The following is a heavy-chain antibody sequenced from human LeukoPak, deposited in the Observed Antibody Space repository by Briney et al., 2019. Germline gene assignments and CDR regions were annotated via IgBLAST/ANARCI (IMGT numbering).Heavy chain of an antibody. D-gene: IGHD6-13*01. V-gene: IGHV3-21*01. CDR1: GFTFSSYS. J-gene: IGHJ1*01. CDR3: AAAAGREWYFQH. CDR2: ISSSSSYI. Sequence: GGSLRLSCAASGFTFSSYSMNWVRQAPGKGLEWVSSISSSSSYIYYAGSVKGRFTISRDNAKNSLYLQMNSLRAEDTAVYYCAAAAGREWYFQHWGQGTLVTVSS.